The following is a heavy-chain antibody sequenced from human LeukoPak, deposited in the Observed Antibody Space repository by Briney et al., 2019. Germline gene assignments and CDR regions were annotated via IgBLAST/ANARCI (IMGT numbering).Heavy chain of an antibody. J-gene: IGHJ5*02. CDR3: ARDRGYSLHWFDP. V-gene: IGHV4-59*01. CDR1: GGSISSYY. Sequence: SETLSLTCTVSGGSISSYYWSWIRQPPGKGLEWIGYIYYSGSTNYNPSLKSRVTISVDTSKNQFSLKLSSVTAVDTAVYYCARDRGYSLHWFDPWGQGTLVTVSS. CDR2: IYYSGST. D-gene: IGHD6-25*01.